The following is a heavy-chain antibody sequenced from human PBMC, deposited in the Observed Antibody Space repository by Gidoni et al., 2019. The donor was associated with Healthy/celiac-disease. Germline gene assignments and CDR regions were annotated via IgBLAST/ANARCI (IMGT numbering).Heavy chain of an antibody. Sequence: QVQLQQWGAGLLKPSATLSLTCAVYGGSFSGYYWSWIRQPPGKGLEWIGEINHSGSTNYNPSLKSRVTISVDTSKNQFSLKLSSVTAADTAVYYCARGTERQWLGWFWFDPWGQGTLVTVSS. V-gene: IGHV4-34*01. CDR1: GGSFSGYY. J-gene: IGHJ5*02. CDR3: ARGTERQWLGWFWFDP. D-gene: IGHD6-19*01. CDR2: INHSGST.